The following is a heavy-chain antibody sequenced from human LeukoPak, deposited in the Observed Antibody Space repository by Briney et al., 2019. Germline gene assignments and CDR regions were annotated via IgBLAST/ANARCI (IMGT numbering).Heavy chain of an antibody. D-gene: IGHD3-10*01. J-gene: IGHJ4*02. CDR2: IYTSGST. CDR3: ARYYGSGSTGGYFDY. Sequence: TLSPTRTLSLGPTSGYYWTWIGPPAGQGLERIGRIYTSGSTNYNPSLKSRVTISVDKSKNQFSLKLSSVTAADTAVYYCARYYGSGSTGGYFDYWGQGTLVTVSS. V-gene: IGHV4-4*07. CDR1: LGPTSGYY.